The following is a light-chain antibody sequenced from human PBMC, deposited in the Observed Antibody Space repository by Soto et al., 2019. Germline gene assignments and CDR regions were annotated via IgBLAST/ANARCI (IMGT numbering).Light chain of an antibody. Sequence: EVVLTQSPGTLSLSPGQRATLSCRASQPVSPSFLAWYQQKGGQAPRLLVYGASTRSTGVPDRFSGSGSGTDFTLTISDPEPEDFAVYYCQHYDWSLTWTFVPGTKVDIK. CDR3: QHYDWSLTWT. CDR1: QPVSPSF. CDR2: GAS. V-gene: IGKV3-20*01. J-gene: IGKJ1*01.